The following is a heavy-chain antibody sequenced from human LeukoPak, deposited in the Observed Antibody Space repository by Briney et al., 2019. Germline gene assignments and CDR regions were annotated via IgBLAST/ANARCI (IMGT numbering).Heavy chain of an antibody. CDR1: GFTFYDYG. V-gene: IGHV5-51*01. Sequence: GGSLRLSCTASGFTFYDYGMHWVRHAPGKGLEWVGIINPDNSDTRYSASFQGHVTISADKSTAYLQWTSLKPSDTAMYYCARADYGSGVGFQPWGQGTLVTVSS. CDR2: INPDNSDT. D-gene: IGHD3-10*01. J-gene: IGHJ1*01. CDR3: ARADYGSGVGFQP.